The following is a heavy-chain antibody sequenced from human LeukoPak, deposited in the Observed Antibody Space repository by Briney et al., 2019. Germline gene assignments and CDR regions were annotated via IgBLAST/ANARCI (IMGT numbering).Heavy chain of an antibody. Sequence: SETLSLTCTVSRDSISSSAYYWGWIRQPPGKGLEWLGSIYYSGSTSYNPSLKSRVTISVDTSKNQFSLNLRSVTAADTAVYYCARREYKYGYFHFWGQGTLVTVSS. V-gene: IGHV4-39*01. D-gene: IGHD5-18*01. CDR2: IYYSGST. J-gene: IGHJ4*02. CDR1: RDSISSSAYY. CDR3: ARREYKYGYFHF.